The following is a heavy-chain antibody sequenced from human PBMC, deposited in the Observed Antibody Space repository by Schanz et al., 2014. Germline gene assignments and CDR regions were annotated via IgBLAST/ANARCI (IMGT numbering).Heavy chain of an antibody. V-gene: IGHV4-4*02. J-gene: IGHJ4*02. CDR1: GGSISNANW. D-gene: IGHD5-18*01. CDR2: VYHSGGT. CDR3: ARSVGMVRRYFDS. Sequence: QVQLQESGPGLVKPSGTLSLTCAVSGGSISNANWWSWVRQPPGKGLQWIGEVYHSGGTNYNPSLKSRVTISLDVSKNQFSLGLNSVTAADTAVYYCARSVGMVRRYFDSWGQGNLVTVSS.